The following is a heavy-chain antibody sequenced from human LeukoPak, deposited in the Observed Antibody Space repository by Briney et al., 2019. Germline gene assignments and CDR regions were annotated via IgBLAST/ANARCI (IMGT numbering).Heavy chain of an antibody. D-gene: IGHD3-10*01. Sequence: GGSLRLSCAASGFTFSSYGMSWVRQAPGKGLEWVSAISGSGGSTYYADSVKGRFTISGDNSKNTLYLQMNSLRAEDTAVYYCATTMVRGVYNWFDPWGQGTLVTVSS. V-gene: IGHV3-23*01. CDR3: ATTMVRGVYNWFDP. CDR2: ISGSGGST. J-gene: IGHJ5*02. CDR1: GFTFSSYG.